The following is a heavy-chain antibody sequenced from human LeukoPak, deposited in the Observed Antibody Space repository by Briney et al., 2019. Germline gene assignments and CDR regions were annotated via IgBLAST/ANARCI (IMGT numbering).Heavy chain of an antibody. Sequence: SETLSLTCNVSGDSISNYYWSWIRQSPGKGLEWIGYIYYSGSTNYNPSLKSRVTISVDRSKNQFSLKLSSVTAADTAVYYCARGPKEAMNYYYMDVWGKGTTVTVSS. CDR3: ARGPKEAMNYYYMDV. CDR2: IYYSGST. V-gene: IGHV4-59*12. D-gene: IGHD5-18*01. CDR1: GDSISNYY. J-gene: IGHJ6*03.